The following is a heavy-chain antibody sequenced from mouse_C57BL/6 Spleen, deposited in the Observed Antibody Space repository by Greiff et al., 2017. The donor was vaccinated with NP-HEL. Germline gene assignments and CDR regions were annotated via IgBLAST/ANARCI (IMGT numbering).Heavy chain of an antibody. CDR3: ARNPRYYYGSSYDAMDY. CDR2: IWSGGST. J-gene: IGHJ4*01. V-gene: IGHV2-2*01. Sequence: VKLVESGPGLVQPSQSLSITCTVSGFSLTSYGVHWVRQSPGKGLEWLGVIWSGGSTDYNAAFISRLSISKDNSKSQVFFKMNSLQADDTAIYYCARNPRYYYGSSYDAMDYWGQGTSVTVSS. D-gene: IGHD1-1*01. CDR1: GFSLTSYG.